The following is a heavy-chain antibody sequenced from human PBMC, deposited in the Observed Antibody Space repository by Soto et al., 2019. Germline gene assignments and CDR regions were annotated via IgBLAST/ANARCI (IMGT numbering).Heavy chain of an antibody. CDR1: GGSFSGYY. D-gene: IGHD1-7*01. Sequence: SETLSLTCAVYGGSFSGYYWSWIRQPPGKGLEWIGEINHSGSTNYNLSLKSRVTISVDTSKKQLSLKLSSVAAADTAVYYCASSGTGTFDYWGQGTLLTVSS. CDR2: INHSGST. V-gene: IGHV4-34*01. J-gene: IGHJ4*02. CDR3: ASSGTGTFDY.